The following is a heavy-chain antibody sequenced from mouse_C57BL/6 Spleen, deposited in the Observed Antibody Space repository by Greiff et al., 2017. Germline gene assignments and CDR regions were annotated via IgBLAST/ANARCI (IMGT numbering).Heavy chain of an antibody. J-gene: IGHJ2*01. Sequence: EVQLQQSGPELVKPGASVKISCKASGYSFTGYYMNWVKQSPEKSLEWIGEINPSTGGTTYNQKFKAKATLTVDKSSSTAYMQLKSLTSEASAVYYCARKAGPSRPYFDDWGQGTTLTVSS. CDR1: GYSFTGYY. D-gene: IGHD3-1*01. CDR3: ARKAGPSRPYFDD. V-gene: IGHV1-42*01. CDR2: INPSTGGT.